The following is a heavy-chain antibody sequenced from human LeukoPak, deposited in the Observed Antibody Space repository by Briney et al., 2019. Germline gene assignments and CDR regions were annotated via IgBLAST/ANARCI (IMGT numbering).Heavy chain of an antibody. D-gene: IGHD3-9*01. J-gene: IGHJ4*02. V-gene: IGHV4-4*02. Sequence: SETLSLTCAVSGGSISSSNWWSWVRQPPGKGLEWIGEINHSGGTKYNPSLKSRVTISVDTSKNQFSLKLSSVTAADTAVYYCASSDDILTGYYKGLDCWGQGTLVTVSS. CDR1: GGSISSSNW. CDR3: ASSDDILTGYYKGLDC. CDR2: INHSGGT.